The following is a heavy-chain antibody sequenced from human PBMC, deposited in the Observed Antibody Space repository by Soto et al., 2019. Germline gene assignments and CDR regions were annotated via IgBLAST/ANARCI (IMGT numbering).Heavy chain of an antibody. CDR3: VPLCRYRSNTHPF. CDR2: ISGNGGDYT. Sequence: GGSLRLSCAASGFTFSTYAMSWVRQAPRKGLEWVSAISGNGGDYTYYADSVKGRFTISRDNSKNTLYLQMNSLRAEDTAVYYCVPLCRYRSNTHPFWAQGTLVIVSS. V-gene: IGHV3-23*01. D-gene: IGHD2-2*01. J-gene: IGHJ4*02. CDR1: GFTFSTYA.